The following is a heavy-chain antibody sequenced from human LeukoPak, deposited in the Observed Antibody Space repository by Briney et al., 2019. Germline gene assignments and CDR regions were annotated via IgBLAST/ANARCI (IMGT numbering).Heavy chain of an antibody. J-gene: IGHJ6*02. CDR2: FDPEDGET. Sequence: ASVKVSCKVSGYTLTELSMHWVRQAPGKGLEWMGGFDPEDGETIYAQKFQGRVTITEDTSTDTAYMELSSLRSEDTAVYYCATADPTIAAAGTDYYYYGMDVWGQGTTVTVSS. CDR1: GYTLTELS. CDR3: ATADPTIAAAGTDYYYYGMDV. V-gene: IGHV1-24*01. D-gene: IGHD6-13*01.